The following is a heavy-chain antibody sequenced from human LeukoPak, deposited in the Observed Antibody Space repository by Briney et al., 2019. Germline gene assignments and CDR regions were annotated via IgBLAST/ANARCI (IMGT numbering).Heavy chain of an antibody. V-gene: IGHV3-74*01. CDR3: AREIIRYNHPLRCFDS. J-gene: IGHJ5*01. CDR2: INTDGSVI. D-gene: IGHD1-1*01. CDR1: GFRFSDYL. Sequence: PGGSLRLSCAASGFRFSDYLMHWVRQAPGERPMWVSRINTDGSVIDYADFVKGRFTMSRDNAQNTLSLQMTSLRVEDGAVYYCAREIIRYNHPLRCFDSWGHGTLVTVSS.